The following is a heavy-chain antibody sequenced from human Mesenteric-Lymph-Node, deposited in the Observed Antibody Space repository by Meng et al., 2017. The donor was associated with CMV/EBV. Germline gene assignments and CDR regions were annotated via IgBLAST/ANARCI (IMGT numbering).Heavy chain of an antibody. V-gene: IGHV1-2*02. Sequence: ASVKVSCKASGYSFTGYYMNWVRQAPGQGLEWMGWINPNSGGTNYAQKFRGRVTMTRDTSISTAYMELSSLRSDDTAVYYCARDLSTGIVGATEGYWGQGTLVTVSS. CDR1: GYSFTGYY. CDR2: INPNSGGT. CDR3: ARDLSTGIVGATEGY. J-gene: IGHJ4*02. D-gene: IGHD1-26*01.